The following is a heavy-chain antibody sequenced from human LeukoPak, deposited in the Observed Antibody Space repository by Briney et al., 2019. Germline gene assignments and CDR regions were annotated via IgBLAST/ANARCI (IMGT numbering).Heavy chain of an antibody. Sequence: GGSLRLSCAASGFTFSSYEMNWVRQAPGKGLEWVSYISSSGSTTHYAGSVKGRFTISRDNSKNTLYLQMNSLRADDTAVYYCARAVSSSWHTFDYWGQGTLVTVSS. D-gene: IGHD6-13*01. V-gene: IGHV3-48*03. CDR3: ARAVSSSWHTFDY. CDR2: ISSSGSTT. CDR1: GFTFSSYE. J-gene: IGHJ4*02.